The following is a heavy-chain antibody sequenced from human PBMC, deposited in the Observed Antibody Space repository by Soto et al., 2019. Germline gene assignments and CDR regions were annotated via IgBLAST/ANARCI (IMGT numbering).Heavy chain of an antibody. Sequence: QVQLVQSGAEVKKPGASVKVSCKASGYTFTSYGISWVRQAPGQGLEWMGWISAYNGNTNYAQKLQGRVTMTTDTSTSTAYMELRRLRSDDTAVYYGAREGYCISTSCRHYDYYGMDVWGQGTTVTVSS. V-gene: IGHV1-18*01. D-gene: IGHD2-2*01. CDR2: ISAYNGNT. J-gene: IGHJ6*02. CDR3: AREGYCISTSCRHYDYYGMDV. CDR1: GYTFTSYG.